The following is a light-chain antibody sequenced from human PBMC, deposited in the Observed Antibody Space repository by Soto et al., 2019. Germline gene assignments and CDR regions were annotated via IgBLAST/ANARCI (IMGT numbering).Light chain of an antibody. J-gene: IGKJ4*01. CDR2: KAS. CDR1: QSISTW. Sequence: IQMTQSPSTLSASVGDRVTITCRASQSISTWLAWYQQKPGKARKPQIYKASSLESGVPSRFSGSGSGTEFTLTISSLQPDDFATDYDQQYNRYPLTVGGGTKVEIK. CDR3: QQYNRYPLT. V-gene: IGKV1-5*03.